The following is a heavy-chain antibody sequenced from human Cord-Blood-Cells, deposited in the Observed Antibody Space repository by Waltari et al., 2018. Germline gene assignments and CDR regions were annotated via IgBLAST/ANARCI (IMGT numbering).Heavy chain of an antibody. Sequence: EVQLVQSGAEVKKPGESLKISRRGSGNSFNRYRHGRAAQTPGKGLEWMGIFYPVYSDTRYRPSVQGQVTSSADKSISTAYLQWSSLKASDTAMYYCARRGSGSYYWYFDLWGRGTLVTVSS. CDR1: GNSFNRYR. CDR2: FYPVYSDT. D-gene: IGHD1-26*01. V-gene: IGHV5-51*01. J-gene: IGHJ2*01. CDR3: ARRGSGSYYWYFDL.